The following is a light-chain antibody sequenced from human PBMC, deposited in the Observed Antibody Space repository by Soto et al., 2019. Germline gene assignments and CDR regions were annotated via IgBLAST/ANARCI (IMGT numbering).Light chain of an antibody. CDR2: DAS. V-gene: IGKV1-5*01. CDR3: QQYNSFRT. J-gene: IGKJ1*01. CDR1: QSISSW. Sequence: DIQMTQSPSTLSASVGDRVTITCRASQSISSWLAWYQQKPGKAPKLLIYDASSLESGVPSRFSGSGSGTEFTLTISSLQPDDFATYFCQQYNSFRTFGQGTKGGYQ.